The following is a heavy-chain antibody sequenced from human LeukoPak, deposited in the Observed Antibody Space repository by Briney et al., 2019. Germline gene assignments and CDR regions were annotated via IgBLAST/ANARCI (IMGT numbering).Heavy chain of an antibody. CDR2: INGGDGDT. CDR3: AAQAGDCTNGVCPNEY. CDR1: GYTFTTYA. J-gene: IGHJ4*02. V-gene: IGHV1-3*01. Sequence: ASVKVSCKASGYTFTTYAIHWVRQAPGQRPEWMGWINGGDGDTRYSQNFQGRVTVTRDTSATTAYMELRSLRSDDTAVYYCAAQAGDCTNGVCPNEYWGQGTLVTVSS. D-gene: IGHD2-8*01.